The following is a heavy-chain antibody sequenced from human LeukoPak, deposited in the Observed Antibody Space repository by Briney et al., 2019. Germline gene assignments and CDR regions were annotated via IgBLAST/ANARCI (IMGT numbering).Heavy chain of an antibody. CDR3: SKDGWGDFLAY. D-gene: IGHD3-10*01. Sequence: GGSLRLSCAASGFTFSSYGMHWVRQAPGKGLEWVAVISYDGSNKYYADSVKGRFTISRDNSKNTLYLQMNSLRAEDTAVYYCSKDGWGDFLAYGGKGPLVTVP. V-gene: IGHV3-30*18. CDR2: ISYDGSNK. J-gene: IGHJ4*02. CDR1: GFTFSSYG.